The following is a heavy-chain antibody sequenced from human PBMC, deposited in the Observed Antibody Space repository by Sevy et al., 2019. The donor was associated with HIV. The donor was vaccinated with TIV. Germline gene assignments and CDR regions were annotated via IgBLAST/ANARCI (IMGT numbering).Heavy chain of an antibody. CDR1: GYTFTSYG. V-gene: IGHV1-18*01. CDR3: ARDGPRGDDFWSGYYEGGYYYGMDV. Sequence: ASVKVSCKASGYTFTSYGISWVRQAPGQGLEWMGWISAYNGNTNYAQKLQGRVTMTTDTSTSTAYMELRSLTSDDTAVYYCARDGPRGDDFWSGYYEGGYYYGMDVWGQGTTVTVSS. D-gene: IGHD3-3*01. CDR2: ISAYNGNT. J-gene: IGHJ6*02.